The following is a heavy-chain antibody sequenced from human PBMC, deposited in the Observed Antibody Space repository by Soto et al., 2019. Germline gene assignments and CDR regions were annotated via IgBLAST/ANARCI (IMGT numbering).Heavy chain of an antibody. CDR3: AKTGPYCVGDCSRYLYGMDV. J-gene: IGHJ6*02. Sequence: PGGSLRLSCAASGFAFRTYAMAWVRQAPGKGLEWVSGIWGSGDRTFYADSVKGRFTISRDNSRNTLYLQMYSLTAEDTALHYCAKTGPYCVGDCSRYLYGMDVWGQGTTVTVSS. CDR2: IWGSGDRT. V-gene: IGHV3-23*01. CDR1: GFAFRTYA. D-gene: IGHD2-21*02.